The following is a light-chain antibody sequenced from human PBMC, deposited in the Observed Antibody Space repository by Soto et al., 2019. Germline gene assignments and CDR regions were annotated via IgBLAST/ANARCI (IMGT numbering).Light chain of an antibody. CDR1: QSVYSN. Sequence: EIVMTQSPATLSVSPGERATLSCRASQSVYSNLAWYQQKPAQAPGLLIYAASTRATGIPARFSGSGSGTEVTLTISSLQSEDFAVYYCQQYNSWPLTFGGGTKVEIK. V-gene: IGKV3-15*01. CDR3: QQYNSWPLT. CDR2: AAS. J-gene: IGKJ4*01.